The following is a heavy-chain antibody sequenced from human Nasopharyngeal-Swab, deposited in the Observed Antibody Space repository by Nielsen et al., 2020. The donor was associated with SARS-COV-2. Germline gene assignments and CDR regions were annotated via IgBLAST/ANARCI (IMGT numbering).Heavy chain of an antibody. D-gene: IGHD7-27*01. CDR1: GFTFSDYY. J-gene: IGHJ4*02. Sequence: GGSLRLSCAASGFTFSDYYMSWIRQAPGKGLEYISYISGSGGTIYYGDSMKGRFTIPRDNAKNSLYLQMNSLRAEDTAVYYCARDRANWDFDYWGQGTLVTVSS. CDR2: ISGSGGTI. CDR3: ARDRANWDFDY. V-gene: IGHV3-11*04.